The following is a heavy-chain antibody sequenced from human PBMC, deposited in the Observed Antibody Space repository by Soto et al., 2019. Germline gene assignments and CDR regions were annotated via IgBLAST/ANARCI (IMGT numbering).Heavy chain of an antibody. J-gene: IGHJ4*02. D-gene: IGHD4-17*01. CDR1: GYSFTSYG. V-gene: IGHV1-18*01. CDR2: INAYSGNT. CDR3: ARDYGDFGLDY. Sequence: QVQLVQSGAEVKKPGASVKVSRKASGYSFTSYGISWVRQAPGQGLEWMGRINAYSGNTNFAQKLQGRVTMTTDTSKSTAFMELRSLRSDDTAVYYCARDYGDFGLDYWGQGTLVTVSS.